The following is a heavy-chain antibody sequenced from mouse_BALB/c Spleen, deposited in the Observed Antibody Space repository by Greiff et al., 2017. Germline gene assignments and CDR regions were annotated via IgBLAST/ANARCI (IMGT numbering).Heavy chain of an antibody. CDR2: ISSGGSYT. Sequence: EVQVVESGGGLVKPGGSLKLSCAASGFTFSSYAMSWVRQSPEKRLEWVAEISSGGSYTYYPDTVTGRFTISRDNAKNTLYLEMSSLRSEDTAMYYCATIYYDYDEGFAYWGQGTLVTVSA. V-gene: IGHV5-9-4*01. J-gene: IGHJ3*01. CDR3: ATIYYDYDEGFAY. D-gene: IGHD2-4*01. CDR1: GFTFSSYA.